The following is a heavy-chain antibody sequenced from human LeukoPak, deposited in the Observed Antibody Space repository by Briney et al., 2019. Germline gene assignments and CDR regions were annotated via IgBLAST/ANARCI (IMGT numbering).Heavy chain of an antibody. CDR1: GGSISSRNW. V-gene: IGHV4-4*02. Sequence: SGTLSLTCAVSGGSISSRNWWSWVRQPPGKGLEWIGEIYHSGSTNYNPSLKSRVTISVDKSKNQFSLKLSSVTTADTAVYYCASRSSGWSHGFFDYWGQGTLVTVSS. CDR3: ASRSSGWSHGFFDY. CDR2: IYHSGST. J-gene: IGHJ4*02. D-gene: IGHD6-19*01.